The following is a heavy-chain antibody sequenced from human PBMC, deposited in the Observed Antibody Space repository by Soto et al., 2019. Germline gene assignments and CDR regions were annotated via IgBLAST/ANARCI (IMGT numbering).Heavy chain of an antibody. CDR1: GGSFSDYA. CDR3: ARDRAPRGWSYLDL. V-gene: IGHV1-69*13. J-gene: IGHJ4*02. CDR2: IIPIFGTP. D-gene: IGHD2-15*01. Sequence: ASVKVSCKAFGGSFSDYAISWVRQAPGQGLEWMGGIIPIFGTPNYAQKFQDRVTFTAHESTNTAYMELSRLTSEDTAVYFCARDRAPRGWSYLDLWGQGTQVTVSS.